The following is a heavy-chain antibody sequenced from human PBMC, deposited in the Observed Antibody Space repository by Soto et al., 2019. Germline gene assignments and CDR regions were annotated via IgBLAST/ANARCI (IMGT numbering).Heavy chain of an antibody. CDR1: GGSISSYY. D-gene: IGHD3-3*01. CDR3: ARRIQLTTIFGVAFDI. Sequence: SETLSLTCTVSGGSISSYYWSWIRQPPGKGLEWIGYIYYSGSTNYNPSLKSRVTISVDTSKNQFSLKLSSVTAADTAVYYCARRIQLTTIFGVAFDIWGQGTMVTVSS. CDR2: IYYSGST. J-gene: IGHJ3*02. V-gene: IGHV4-59*01.